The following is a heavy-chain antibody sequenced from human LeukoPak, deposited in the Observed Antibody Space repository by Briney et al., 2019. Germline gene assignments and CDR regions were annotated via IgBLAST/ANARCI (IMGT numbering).Heavy chain of an antibody. CDR1: GYSISSGYY. Sequence: SETLSLTCTVSGYSISSGYYWGWIRQPPGKGLEWIGSIYHSGSTYYNPSLKSRVTISVDTSKNQFSLKLSSVTAADTAVYYCARDPWAYYYGSGSYYEGDYWGQGTLVTVSS. CDR2: IYHSGST. V-gene: IGHV4-38-2*02. CDR3: ARDPWAYYYGSGSYYEGDY. D-gene: IGHD3-10*01. J-gene: IGHJ4*02.